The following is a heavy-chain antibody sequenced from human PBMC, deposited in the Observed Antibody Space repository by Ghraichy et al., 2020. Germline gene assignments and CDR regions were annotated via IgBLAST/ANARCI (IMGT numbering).Heavy chain of an antibody. J-gene: IGHJ6*02. CDR2: INHSGST. D-gene: IGHD6-19*01. CDR1: GGSFSGYY. CDR3: ARGAIAVAGEYYYYYGMDV. Sequence: SETLSLTCAVYGGSFSGYYWSWIRQPPGKGLEWIGEINHSGSTNYNPSLKSRVTISVDTSKNQFSLKLSSVTAADTAVYYCARGAIAVAGEYYYYYGMDVWGQGTTVTVSS. V-gene: IGHV4-34*01.